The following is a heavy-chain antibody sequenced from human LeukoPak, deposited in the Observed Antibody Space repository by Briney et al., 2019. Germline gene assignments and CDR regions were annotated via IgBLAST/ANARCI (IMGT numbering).Heavy chain of an antibody. D-gene: IGHD4-17*01. CDR2: IKAKAHGGTI. J-gene: IGHJ4*02. V-gene: IGHV3-15*01. Sequence: GGSLRLSCAASGFTFSSYDMNWVRQAPGKGLEWVGRIKAKAHGGTIEYAAPVKGRFTISRDDSKNTLYLQMNSLKTEDTAVYYCTTYGDYGEIDYWGQGTLVTVSS. CDR3: TTYGDYGEIDY. CDR1: GFTFSSYD.